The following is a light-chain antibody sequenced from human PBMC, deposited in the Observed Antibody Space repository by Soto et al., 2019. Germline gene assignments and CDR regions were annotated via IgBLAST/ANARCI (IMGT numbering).Light chain of an antibody. Sequence: EVVLTQSPGTLSLSPGERATLSCRASQSVSSRYLAWYQQKPGQAPRPLIFGASNRATGIPDRFSGSGSGTDFTLTINRLEPEDFAVYYCQQYGSSPSWTFGQGTKVDIK. CDR3: QQYGSSPSWT. J-gene: IGKJ1*01. V-gene: IGKV3-20*01. CDR2: GAS. CDR1: QSVSSRY.